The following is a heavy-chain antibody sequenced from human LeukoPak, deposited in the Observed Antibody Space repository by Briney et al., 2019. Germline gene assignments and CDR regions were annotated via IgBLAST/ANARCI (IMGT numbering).Heavy chain of an antibody. J-gene: IGHJ6*03. Sequence: PGGSLRLSCAASGFTFSSYWMSWVRQAPGKGLEWVANIKQDGSEKYYVDSVKGRFTISRENTKNSVYLQMNSLRAEDTVVYYCARAYYYYYYMDVWGNGTTVTVSS. CDR1: GFTFSSYW. CDR2: IKQDGSEK. CDR3: ARAYYYYYYMDV. V-gene: IGHV3-7*01.